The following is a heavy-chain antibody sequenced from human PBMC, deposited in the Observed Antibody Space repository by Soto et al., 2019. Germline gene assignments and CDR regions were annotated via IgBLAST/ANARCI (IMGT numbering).Heavy chain of an antibody. CDR1: NGSIVNYY. D-gene: IGHD3-9*01. CDR2: IYYSGST. V-gene: IGHV4-59*01. Sequence: QVQLQESGPGLVKPSETLSLTCTVSNGSIVNYYWSWIRQPPGKGLEWIGFIYYSGSTNYNPSLKSRVTISVDMSKTQHSLRLSSVTAADTALYYCASRLTEATTTGDGFDIWGQGTMVTVSS. J-gene: IGHJ3*02. CDR3: ASRLTEATTTGDGFDI.